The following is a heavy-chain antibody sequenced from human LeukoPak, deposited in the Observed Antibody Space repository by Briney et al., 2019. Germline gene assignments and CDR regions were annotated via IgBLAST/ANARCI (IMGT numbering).Heavy chain of an antibody. CDR1: GGPLSSYA. CDR2: IIPIFGTA. V-gene: IGHV1-69*05. CDR3: ARAARVSGFDP. J-gene: IGHJ5*02. Sequence: SVKVSCKASGGPLSSYAISWVRQAPGQGLEWTGGIIPIFGTANYAQKFQGRVTITTDESTSTAYMELSSLRSEDTAVYYCARAARVSGFDPWGQGTLVTVSS.